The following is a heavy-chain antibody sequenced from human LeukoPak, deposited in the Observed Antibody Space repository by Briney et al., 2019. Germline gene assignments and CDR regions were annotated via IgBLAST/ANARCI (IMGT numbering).Heavy chain of an antibody. Sequence: PGGSLRLSCAASGFTFSSYSMNWVRQAPGKGLEWVSSISSSSSYIYYADSVKGRFTISRDNAKNSLYLQMNSLRAEDTAVYYCASKEDLRYFDWLATPFDYWGQGTLVTVSS. CDR2: ISSSSSYI. J-gene: IGHJ4*02. V-gene: IGHV3-21*01. CDR1: GFTFSSYS. D-gene: IGHD3-9*01. CDR3: ASKEDLRYFDWLATPFDY.